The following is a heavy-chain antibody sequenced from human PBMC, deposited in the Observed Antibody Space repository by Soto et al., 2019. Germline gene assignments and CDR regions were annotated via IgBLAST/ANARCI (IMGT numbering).Heavy chain of an antibody. Sequence: PSETLSLTCTVSGGSISSSSYYWGWIRQPPGKGLERIGSIYYSGSTYYNPSLKSRVTISVDTSKNQFSLKLSSVTAADTAVYYCARQRSIFGVVTLDAFDIWGQGTMVTVSS. J-gene: IGHJ3*02. CDR2: IYYSGST. V-gene: IGHV4-39*01. CDR1: GGSISSSSYY. CDR3: ARQRSIFGVVTLDAFDI. D-gene: IGHD3-3*01.